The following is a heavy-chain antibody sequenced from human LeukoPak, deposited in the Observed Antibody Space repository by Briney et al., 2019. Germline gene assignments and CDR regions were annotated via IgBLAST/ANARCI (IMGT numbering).Heavy chain of an antibody. CDR1: GFTFSSYG. V-gene: IGHV3-30*18. Sequence: GGSLRLSCAASGFTFSSYGMHWARQAPGKGLEGVAVISYDGTYKYYADSVKGRFTISRDNSKNTLYLQMNSLRAEDTAVYYCAKSGQNYYGSVWGQGTQVTVSS. J-gene: IGHJ4*02. CDR3: AKSGQNYYGSV. CDR2: ISYDGTYK. D-gene: IGHD3-10*01.